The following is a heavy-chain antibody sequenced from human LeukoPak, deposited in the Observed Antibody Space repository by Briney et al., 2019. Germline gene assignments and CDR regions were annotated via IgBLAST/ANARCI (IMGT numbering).Heavy chain of an antibody. CDR2: INPNSGGT. Sequence: ASVKVSCKASGYTITGYYMHWVRQAPGQGLEWTGWINPNSGGTNYAQKFQGRVTMTRDTSISTAYMELSRLRSDDTAVYYCARGGAAPEGYWFFDLWGRGTLVTVSS. CDR1: GYTITGYY. CDR3: ARGGAAPEGYWFFDL. D-gene: IGHD6-13*01. J-gene: IGHJ2*01. V-gene: IGHV1-2*02.